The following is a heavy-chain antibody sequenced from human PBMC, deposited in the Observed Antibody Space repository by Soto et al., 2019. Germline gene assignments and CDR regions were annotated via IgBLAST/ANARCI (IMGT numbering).Heavy chain of an antibody. Sequence: GGSLRLSCAASGFTFSSYGMHWVRQAPGKGLEWVAVIWYDGSNKYYADSVKGRFTISRDNSKNTLYLQMNSLRAEGTAVYYCARFLVTMELLTAFDIWGQGTMVTVS. J-gene: IGHJ3*02. CDR2: IWYDGSNK. CDR3: ARFLVTMELLTAFDI. V-gene: IGHV3-33*01. CDR1: GFTFSSYG. D-gene: IGHD1-26*01.